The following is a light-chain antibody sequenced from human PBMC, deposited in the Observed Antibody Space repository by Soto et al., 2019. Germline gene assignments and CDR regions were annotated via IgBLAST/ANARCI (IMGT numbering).Light chain of an antibody. V-gene: IGLV2-18*01. J-gene: IGLJ3*02. CDR3: SLKTSSVTWV. CDR2: QVS. Sequence: QSVLTQPPSVSGSPGQSVTISCTGTSIDVGIFDLVSWYQQPPGTAPKLLIYQVSHRPSGVADRFSWSQSDNTASLTISGLQAEDEADYYCSLKTSSVTWVFGGGTKLTVL. CDR1: SIDVGIFDL.